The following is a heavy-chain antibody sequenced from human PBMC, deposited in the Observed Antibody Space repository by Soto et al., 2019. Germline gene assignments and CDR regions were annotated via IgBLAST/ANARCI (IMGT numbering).Heavy chain of an antibody. D-gene: IGHD3-3*01. Sequence: AVGSLRLSCAASGFTFSTYAMTWVRQAPGKGLEWVSIISSTGDGTYYADSVKGRFTISRDNSQRTLNLQMNSLRAEDTAVYYFAKNGDFWSWGMDVWGQGTTVTVSS. J-gene: IGHJ6*02. CDR3: AKNGDFWSWGMDV. V-gene: IGHV3-23*01. CDR1: GFTFSTYA. CDR2: ISSTGDGT.